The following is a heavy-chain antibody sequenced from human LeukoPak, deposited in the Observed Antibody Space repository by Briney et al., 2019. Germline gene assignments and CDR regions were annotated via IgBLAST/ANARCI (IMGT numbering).Heavy chain of an antibody. D-gene: IGHD3-16*01. CDR1: GYTFTSYD. CDR3: AREGLLTRLSSGDAFDI. J-gene: IGHJ3*02. V-gene: IGHV1-8*01. CDR2: MNPNSGNT. Sequence: ASVKVSCKASGYTFTSYDINWVRQATGQGLEWMGWMNPNSGNTGYAQKFQGRVTMTRNTSISTAYMELSSLRAEDTAVYYCAREGLLTRLSSGDAFDIWGQGTMVTVSS.